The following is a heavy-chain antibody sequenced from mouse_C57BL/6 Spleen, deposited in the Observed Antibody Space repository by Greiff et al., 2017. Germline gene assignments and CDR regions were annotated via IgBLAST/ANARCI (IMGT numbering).Heavy chain of an antibody. CDR2: INPYNGGT. CDR1: GYTFTDYY. D-gene: IGHD1-1*01. CDR3: ARHYYGSSCFDY. J-gene: IGHJ2*01. Sequence: EVKLQESGPVLVKPGASVKMSCTASGYTFTDYYMNWVKQSHGKSLEWIGVINPYNGGTSYNQKFKGKATLNVDKSSSTAYMELNSLTSEDSAVYYCARHYYGSSCFDYWGQGTTRTVSS. V-gene: IGHV1-19*01.